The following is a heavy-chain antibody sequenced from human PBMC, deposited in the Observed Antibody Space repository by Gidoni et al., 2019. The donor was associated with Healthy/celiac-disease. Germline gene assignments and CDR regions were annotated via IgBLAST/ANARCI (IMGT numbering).Heavy chain of an antibody. J-gene: IGHJ4*02. CDR2: ISGSGGST. Sequence: EVQLLESGGGLVQPGGSLRLSCAASGSTFSSYAMSWVRQAPGKGLEWVSAISGSGGSTYYADSVKGRFTISRDNSKNTLYLQMNSLRAEDTAVYYCAKSSGYSYGYFDYWGQGTLVTVSS. V-gene: IGHV3-23*01. CDR3: AKSSGYSYGYFDY. CDR1: GSTFSSYA. D-gene: IGHD5-18*01.